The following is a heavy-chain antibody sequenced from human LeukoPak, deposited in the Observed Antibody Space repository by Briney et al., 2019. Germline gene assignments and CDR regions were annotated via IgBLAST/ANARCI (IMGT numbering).Heavy chain of an antibody. D-gene: IGHD2-15*01. CDR2: FYINGRT. CDR3: VRELRWRDASHYYYMDV. CDR1: GDSIRNYY. J-gene: IGHJ6*03. V-gene: IGHV4-4*07. Sequence: SETLSLTCSVSGDSIRNYYCSWIRQSAGEGLEWNGRFYINGRTNYTPSLQSRVSLSGDPSRNQLSLRLTSVTAAATAVYYCVRELRWRDASHYYYMDVWGKGTTVTVSS.